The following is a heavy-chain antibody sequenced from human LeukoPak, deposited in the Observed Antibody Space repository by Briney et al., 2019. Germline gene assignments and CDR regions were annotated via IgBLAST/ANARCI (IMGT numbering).Heavy chain of an antibody. J-gene: IGHJ4*02. Sequence: GGSLRLSCAASGFTFSSYGMHWVRQAPGKGLEWVAVISYDGSNKYYADSVKGRFTISRDNSKNTLYLQMNSLRAEDTAVYYCARDDYGDYSFDYWGQGTLVTVSS. CDR1: GFTFSSYG. CDR3: ARDDYGDYSFDY. D-gene: IGHD4-17*01. CDR2: ISYDGSNK. V-gene: IGHV3-30*03.